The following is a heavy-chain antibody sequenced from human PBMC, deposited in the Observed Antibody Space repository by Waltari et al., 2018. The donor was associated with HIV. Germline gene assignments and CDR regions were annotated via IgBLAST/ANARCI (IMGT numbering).Heavy chain of an antibody. J-gene: IGHJ3*02. CDR2: GYYGGTN. Sequence: QLPLQESGPGLVKPWDTLSLTCPVPDDSFTSRSSFWGWIRQAPGKGLGWIGSGYYGGTNYYNPSLKSRATVSADTSRRQFSLRLSAVTAEDTAIYYCARGSGSTYGDSFDMWGQGTRVIVSS. D-gene: IGHD1-26*01. CDR3: ARGSGSTYGDSFDM. CDR1: DDSFTSRSSF. V-gene: IGHV4-39*02.